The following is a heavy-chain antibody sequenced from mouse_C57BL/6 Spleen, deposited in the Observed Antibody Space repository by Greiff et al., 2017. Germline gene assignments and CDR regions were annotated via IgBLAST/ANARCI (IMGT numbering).Heavy chain of an antibody. J-gene: IGHJ4*01. D-gene: IGHD2-1*01. V-gene: IGHV5-6*01. Sequence: EVQLVESGGDLVKPGGSLKLSCAASGSTFSSYGMSWVRQTPDKRLEWVATISSGGSYTYYPDSVKGRFTISRDNAKNTLYLQMSSLKSEDTAMYYCARQRDYYGNLYYAMDYWGQGTSVTVSS. CDR3: ARQRDYYGNLYYAMDY. CDR1: GSTFSSYG. CDR2: ISSGGSYT.